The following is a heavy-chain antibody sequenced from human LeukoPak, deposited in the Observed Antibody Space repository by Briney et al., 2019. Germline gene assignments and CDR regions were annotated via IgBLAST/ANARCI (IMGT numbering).Heavy chain of an antibody. CDR3: ARGSGSFFYYNGMDV. Sequence: GGSLRLSCAASGFTFDDYAMHWVRQVPGKGLEWVSDISWNSASVGYADSVKGRFTISRDNAKNSLYLQMSSLRPEDTALYYCARGSGSFFYYNGMDVWGQGTTVTVSS. CDR1: GFTFDDYA. J-gene: IGHJ6*02. V-gene: IGHV3-9*01. CDR2: ISWNSASV. D-gene: IGHD1-26*01.